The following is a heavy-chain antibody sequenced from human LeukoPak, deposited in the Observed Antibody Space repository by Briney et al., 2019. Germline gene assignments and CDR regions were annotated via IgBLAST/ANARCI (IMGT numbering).Heavy chain of an antibody. Sequence: ASVKVSCKVSGYTLTELSMHWVRQAPGKGLEWMGGFDPEDGETIYAQKFQGRVTMTEDTSTDTAYMELSSLRSEDTAVYYCAIHIVVVPAAIHDYWGQGTLVTVSS. J-gene: IGHJ4*02. V-gene: IGHV1-24*01. CDR3: AIHIVVVPAAIHDY. CDR2: FDPEDGET. D-gene: IGHD2-2*01. CDR1: GYTLTELS.